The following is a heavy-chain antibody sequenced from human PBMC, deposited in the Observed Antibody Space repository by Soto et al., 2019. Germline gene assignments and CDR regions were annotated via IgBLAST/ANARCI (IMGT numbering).Heavy chain of an antibody. D-gene: IGHD2-15*01. CDR3: ATVGDCSGGSCSWSAN. CDR1: GGSISSSNW. J-gene: IGHJ4*02. V-gene: IGHV4-4*02. CDR2: IYHSGSN. Sequence: QVQLQESGPGLVKPSGTLSLTCAVSGGSISSSNWWSWVRQPPGKGLEWIGEIYHSGSNNYNPSLXSXXXPXXDKSKDQFALRLRTVAASAAAVYYWATVGDCSGGSCSWSANWGLGSLVTVSS.